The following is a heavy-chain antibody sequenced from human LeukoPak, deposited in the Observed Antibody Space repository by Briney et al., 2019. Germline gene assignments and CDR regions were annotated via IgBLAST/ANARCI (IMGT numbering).Heavy chain of an antibody. Sequence: SETLSLTCTVSGGSISSYYWSWIRQPPGKGLEWIGYIYYSGSTNYNPSLKSRVTISVDTSKNQFSLKLSSVTAADTAAYYCARVAFRRGPLPKLGARSYYFDYWGQGTLVTVSS. J-gene: IGHJ4*02. CDR1: GGSISSYY. V-gene: IGHV4-59*01. CDR3: ARVAFRRGPLPKLGARSYYFDY. D-gene: IGHD7-27*01. CDR2: IYYSGST.